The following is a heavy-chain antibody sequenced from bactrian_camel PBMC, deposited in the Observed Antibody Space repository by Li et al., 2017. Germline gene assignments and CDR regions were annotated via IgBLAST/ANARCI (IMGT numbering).Heavy chain of an antibody. CDR2: IESDGTT. V-gene: IGHV3S53*01. CDR1: RYLYGS. CDR3: AASSRLTGRYCPWYAYNY. J-gene: IGHJ4*01. D-gene: IGHD8*01. Sequence: VQLVESGGGSVQAGGSLNLSCEASRYLYGSMGWFRQAPGNIREGIAAIESDGTTTYADSVKGRFTISKDNTKVTLYLQMNSLKPEDTAMYYCAASSRLTGRYCPWYAYNYWGQGTQVTVS.